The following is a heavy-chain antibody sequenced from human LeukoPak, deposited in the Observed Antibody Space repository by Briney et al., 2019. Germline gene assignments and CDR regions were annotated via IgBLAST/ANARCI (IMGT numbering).Heavy chain of an antibody. D-gene: IGHD3-16*01. Sequence: GGSLRLSCAASGFTFSSYWMHWVRQAPGEGLVWVSRINTDGSSTSYADSVKGRFTISRDNAKNTLYLQMNSLRAEDTAGYYCTRDHRVWGSRYSHYYRDVWGKGPRVTIPS. CDR2: INTDGSST. J-gene: IGHJ6*03. CDR1: GFTFSSYW. CDR3: TRDHRVWGSRYSHYYRDV. V-gene: IGHV3-74*01.